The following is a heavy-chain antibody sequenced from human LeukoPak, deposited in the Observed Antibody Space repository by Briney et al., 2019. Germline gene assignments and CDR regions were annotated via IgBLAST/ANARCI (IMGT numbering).Heavy chain of an antibody. J-gene: IGHJ6*02. CDR1: GGSISSGGYS. D-gene: IGHD6-25*01. Sequence: SETLSLTCAVSGGSISSGGYSWSWIRQPPGKGLEWIGYIYHSGSTYYNPSLKSRVTISVDRSKNQFSLKLSSVTAADTAVYYCARVQRTSQYYYYYGMDVWGQGTTVTV. V-gene: IGHV4-30-2*01. CDR2: IYHSGST. CDR3: ARVQRTSQYYYYYGMDV.